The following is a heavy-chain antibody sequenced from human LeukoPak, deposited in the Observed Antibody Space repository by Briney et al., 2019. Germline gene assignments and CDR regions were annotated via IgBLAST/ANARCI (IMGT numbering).Heavy chain of an antibody. D-gene: IGHD3-10*01. CDR2: ISNTGGYI. J-gene: IGHJ4*02. CDR1: GFTFSSYG. Sequence: GGSLRLSCAASGFTFSSYGMHWVRQAPGKGLEWVSSISNTGGYIYYADSVKGRFTISRDNAKNSLYLQLNSLRAEDTAVYFCARDEMYGSGSYAYFDYWGQGTLVTVSS. V-gene: IGHV3-21*01. CDR3: ARDEMYGSGSYAYFDY.